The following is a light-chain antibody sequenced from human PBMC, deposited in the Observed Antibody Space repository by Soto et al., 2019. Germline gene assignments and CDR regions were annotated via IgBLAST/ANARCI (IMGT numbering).Light chain of an antibody. CDR3: QQYNSYSRVWT. CDR1: QSISSW. V-gene: IGKV1-5*03. J-gene: IGKJ1*01. CDR2: KAS. Sequence: DIQMTQSPSTLSASVGDRVTITCRASQSISSWLAWYQQKPGKAPNLLIYKASNLESGVPSRFSGGGSWTEFTLTISSLQPDDFATYYCQQYNSYSRVWTVGQGTKVDIK.